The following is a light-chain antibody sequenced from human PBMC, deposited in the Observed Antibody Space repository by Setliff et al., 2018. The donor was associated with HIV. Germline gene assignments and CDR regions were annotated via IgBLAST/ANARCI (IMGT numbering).Light chain of an antibody. CDR2: QAT. J-gene: IGLJ1*01. CDR1: SNDVGRYDL. CDR3: CSNTGSNTYV. V-gene: IGLV2-23*01. Sequence: QSVLTQPASVSGSPGQSITISCTGTSNDVGRYDLVSWYQQHPARAPKLIIHQATRRPSGVSNRFSGSKSGNVASLTISGLQAEDEADYYCCSNTGSNTYVFGSGTKVTVL.